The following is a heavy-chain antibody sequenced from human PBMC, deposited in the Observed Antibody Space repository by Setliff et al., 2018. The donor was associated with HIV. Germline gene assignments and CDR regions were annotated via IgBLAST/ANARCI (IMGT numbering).Heavy chain of an antibody. D-gene: IGHD3-10*01. CDR3: ARNPQGSYWVTRYGMDV. Sequence: PGGSLRLSCAASGFTFDDYGMSWVRQAPGKGLEWVTFIEFDGSDKYYVDSVKGRFTISRDNSKSMLYLQMNSLRVEDTAMYYCARNPQGSYWVTRYGMDVWGRGTTVTVSS. V-gene: IGHV3-30*02. CDR2: IEFDGSDK. J-gene: IGHJ6*02. CDR1: GFTFDDYG.